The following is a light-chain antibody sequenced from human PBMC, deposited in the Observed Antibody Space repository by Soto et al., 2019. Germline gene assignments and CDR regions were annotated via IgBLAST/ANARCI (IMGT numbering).Light chain of an antibody. CDR1: SSDVGGYNY. CDR3: TSFTSRHTYV. V-gene: IGLV2-14*03. J-gene: IGLJ1*01. CDR2: DVS. Sequence: QSVLTQPASVSGSPGQSITISCTGTSSDVGGYNYVSWYQQHPDKAPRLMIYDVSNRPSGVPDRFSGSKSGDTASLTISGLQAEDEADYYCTSFTSRHTYVFGTGTKVTVL.